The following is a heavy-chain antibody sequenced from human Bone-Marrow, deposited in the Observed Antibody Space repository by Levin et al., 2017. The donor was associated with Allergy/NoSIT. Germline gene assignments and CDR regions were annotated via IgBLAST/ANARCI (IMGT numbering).Heavy chain of an antibody. CDR3: ARDRLGANSCLDH. CDR1: GFTFSNHG. J-gene: IGHJ4*02. D-gene: IGHD4/OR15-4a*01. CDR2: VWYDGINK. Sequence: GGSLRLSCAASGFTFSNHGMHWVRQAPGKGLEWLALVWYDGINKYYTDSVKDRFTISRDNSKNTLYLQMNNLRVEDTAIYYCARDRLGANSCLDHWGQGALVTVSS. V-gene: IGHV3-33*01.